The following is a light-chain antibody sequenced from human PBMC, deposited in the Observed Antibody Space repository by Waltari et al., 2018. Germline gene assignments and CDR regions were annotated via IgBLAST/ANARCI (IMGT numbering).Light chain of an antibody. CDR1: NSNIGSNS. CDR3: ATWDDSQRV. V-gene: IGLV1-44*01. Sequence: QSVLTQPPSASGTPGQRVTISCSGSNSNIGSNSVCWFQQLPGTAPKLLIYGNDHRPPGVPDRFFGSNSGTSASLAISGLQSDDEADYYCATWDDSQRVFGTGTKVTVL. J-gene: IGLJ1*01. CDR2: GND.